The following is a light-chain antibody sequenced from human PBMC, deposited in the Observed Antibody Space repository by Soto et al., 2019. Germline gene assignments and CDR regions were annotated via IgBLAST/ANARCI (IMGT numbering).Light chain of an antibody. V-gene: IGLV1-47*02. CDR1: SSNIGSNY. J-gene: IGLJ2*01. Sequence: QSVLTQPPSASGTPGQRVTISCSGSSSNIGSNYVYWYQQLPGTAPKLLIYLNDQRPSGVPDRFSGSKSGASASLAISGLRSEDEADYHCAAWDDSLSGPVFGGGTKVTVL. CDR3: AAWDDSLSGPV. CDR2: LND.